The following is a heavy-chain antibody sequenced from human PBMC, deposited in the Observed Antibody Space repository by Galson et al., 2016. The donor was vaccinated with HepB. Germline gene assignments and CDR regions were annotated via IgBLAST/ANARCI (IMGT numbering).Heavy chain of an antibody. CDR1: GFTFSNHW. CDR3: AKKKSGSHPFDP. J-gene: IGHJ5*02. V-gene: IGHV3-74*03. Sequence: SLRLSCAASGFTFSNHWMHWVRQAPGKGLVWVSRINPGGSDTMYADSVKGRFTISRDNAKNTLYLQMNTLRVEDTAVYYCAKKKSGSHPFDPWGQGTLVIVSS. CDR2: INPGGSDT. D-gene: IGHD1-26*01.